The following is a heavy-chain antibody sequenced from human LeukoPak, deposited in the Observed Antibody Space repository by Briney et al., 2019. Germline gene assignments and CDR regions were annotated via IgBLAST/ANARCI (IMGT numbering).Heavy chain of an antibody. D-gene: IGHD5-12*01. CDR2: ISYSGNT. J-gene: IGHJ4*02. CDR3: ARAPVATPSEFDY. V-gene: IGHV4-31*03. Sequence: PSQTLSLTCTVSGDSISSGGYYWRWIRQHPGKGLEWIGYISYSGNTYYNPSLKSRAAISADTPKNQFSLKLSSTTAADTAVYYCARAPVATPSEFDYWGQGTLVAVSS. CDR1: GDSISSGGYY.